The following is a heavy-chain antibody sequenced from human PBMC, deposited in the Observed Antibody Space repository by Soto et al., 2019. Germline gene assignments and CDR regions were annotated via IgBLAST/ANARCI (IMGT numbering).Heavy chain of an antibody. D-gene: IGHD3-16*01. CDR2: ISYDGSNK. Sequence: GGSLRLSCAASGFTFSSYGMHWVRQAPGKGLEWVAVISYDGSNKYYADSVKGRFTISRDNSKNTLYLQMNSLRAEDTAVYYCANNKQPLETASGGFDYWGQGTLVTVSS. CDR1: GFTFSSYG. CDR3: ANNKQPLETASGGFDY. J-gene: IGHJ4*02. V-gene: IGHV3-30*18.